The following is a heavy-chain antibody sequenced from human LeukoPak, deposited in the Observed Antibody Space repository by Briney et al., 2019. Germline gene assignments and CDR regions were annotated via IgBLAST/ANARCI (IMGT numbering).Heavy chain of an antibody. CDR1: GDSISNYY. CDR2: TYYSGST. J-gene: IGHJ4*02. Sequence: PSETLSLTCTVSGDSISNYYWNWIRQPPGKGLEWIGYTYYSGSTNYNPSLKSRVTISLDTSKNQFSLKLSSVTAADTAVYYCARGANWGSPDYWGQGTLVTVSS. V-gene: IGHV4-59*01. D-gene: IGHD7-27*01. CDR3: ARGANWGSPDY.